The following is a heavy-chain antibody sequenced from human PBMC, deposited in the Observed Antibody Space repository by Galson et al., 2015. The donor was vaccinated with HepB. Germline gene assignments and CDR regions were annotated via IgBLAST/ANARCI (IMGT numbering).Heavy chain of an antibody. Sequence: SLRLSCAASGFTFSNAWMNWVRQAPGKGLEWVGRIKSKTDGGTTDYAAPVKGRFTISRDDSKNTLYLQMNSLKTEDTAVYYCTTVVPPAPDSGYYDFWSGYWINYYYYYYMDVWGKGTTVTVSS. CDR1: GFTFSNAW. V-gene: IGHV3-15*07. D-gene: IGHD3-3*01. J-gene: IGHJ6*03. CDR2: IKSKTDGGTT. CDR3: TTVVPPAPDSGYYDFWSGYWINYYYYYYMDV.